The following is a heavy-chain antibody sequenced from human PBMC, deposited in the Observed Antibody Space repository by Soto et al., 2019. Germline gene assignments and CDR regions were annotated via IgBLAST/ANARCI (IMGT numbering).Heavy chain of an antibody. J-gene: IGHJ4*02. Sequence: GGSLRLSCAASGFVFSDFQLNWVRQAPGRGLEWLASITGTSAFLFYADSIKGRFTISRDNPKNFLFLQIYSLGPEDTAVYYFARDNLAVQGAFDHWGQGALVNVSS. D-gene: IGHD3-10*02. V-gene: IGHV3-21*01. CDR2: ITGTSAFL. CDR3: ARDNLAVQGAFDH. CDR1: GFVFSDFQ.